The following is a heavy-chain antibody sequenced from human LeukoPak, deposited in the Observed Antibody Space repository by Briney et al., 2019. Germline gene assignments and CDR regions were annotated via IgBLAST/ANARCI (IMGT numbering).Heavy chain of an antibody. V-gene: IGHV3-48*03. CDR1: GFTFSSYE. Sequence: PGGSLRLSCAASGFTFSSYEMNWVRQAPGKGLEWVSCISSSGSTIYYADSVKGRFTISRDNAKNSLYLQMNSLRAEDTAVYYCARPRAYYGMDVWGQGTTVTVSS. CDR2: ISSSGSTI. J-gene: IGHJ6*02. CDR3: ARPRAYYGMDV.